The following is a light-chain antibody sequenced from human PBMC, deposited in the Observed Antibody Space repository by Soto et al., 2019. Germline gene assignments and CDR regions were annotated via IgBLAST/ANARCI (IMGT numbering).Light chain of an antibody. J-gene: IGKJ1*01. Sequence: DIQMTQSPSTLSASVGDRVTITCRASQSISSWLAWYQQKPGKAPKLLIYKASSLESGVPSRFSGSGSGTEFTLTISSLQPDDFATYYCQQYNNYWTFGKGTKV. CDR1: QSISSW. V-gene: IGKV1-5*03. CDR2: KAS. CDR3: QQYNNYWT.